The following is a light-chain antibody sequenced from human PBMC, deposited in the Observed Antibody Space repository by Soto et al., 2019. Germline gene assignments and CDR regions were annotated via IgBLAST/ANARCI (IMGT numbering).Light chain of an antibody. V-gene: IGKV3-20*01. J-gene: IGKJ4*01. CDR3: QQYGTSPLT. CDR1: QSVSNNF. Sequence: EIVLYKSPGTLSLSPGERAALSCGASQSVSNNFLAWDQQKPGQAPRLLISGASSRATGIPDRFSGSGSGTDFTLTISRVEPEDFAVYYCQQYGTSPLTFGGGTKAAIK. CDR2: GAS.